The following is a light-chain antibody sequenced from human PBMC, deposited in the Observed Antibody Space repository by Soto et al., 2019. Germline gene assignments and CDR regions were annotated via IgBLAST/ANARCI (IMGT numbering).Light chain of an antibody. J-gene: IGKJ3*01. V-gene: IGKV3-20*01. Sequence: EIVLTQSPGTLSVSPGERATLSCRASQSISSSYLAWYQQKPGQAPRLLVYGASSRATGIPDRFSGSGSGTDFTLTISRLEPGDFAVYYCQQYGSSRFTFGPGTKVDIK. CDR3: QQYGSSRFT. CDR2: GAS. CDR1: QSISSSY.